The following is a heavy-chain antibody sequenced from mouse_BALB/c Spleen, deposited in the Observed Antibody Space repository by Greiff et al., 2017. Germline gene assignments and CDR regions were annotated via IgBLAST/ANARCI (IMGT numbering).Heavy chain of an antibody. Sequence: VQLKESGPGLVKPSQSLSLTCTVTGYSITSDYAWNWIRQFPGNKLEWMGYISYSGSTSYNPSLKSRISITRDTSKNQFFLQLNSVTTEDTATYYCARKGYDAMDYWGQGTSVTVSS. CDR1: GYSITSDYA. CDR2: ISYSGST. V-gene: IGHV3-2*02. CDR3: ARKGYDAMDY. J-gene: IGHJ4*01.